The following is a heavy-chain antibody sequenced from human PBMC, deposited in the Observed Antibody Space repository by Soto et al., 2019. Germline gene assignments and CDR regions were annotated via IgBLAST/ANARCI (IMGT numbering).Heavy chain of an antibody. V-gene: IGHV4-59*01. D-gene: IGHD6-13*01. Sequence: SETLSLTCTVSGGSMRDYFWTWIRQPPGKGLEWIGYIHYSGATSFFPSYNPSLRGRVTISEDTSKNQFSLKLLSVTTADTAVYFCAAGEASSRNLAPYYLDFWGQGTLVTVSS. CDR2: IHYSGATSFFP. CDR1: GGSMRDYF. J-gene: IGHJ4*02. CDR3: AAGEASSRNLAPYYLDF.